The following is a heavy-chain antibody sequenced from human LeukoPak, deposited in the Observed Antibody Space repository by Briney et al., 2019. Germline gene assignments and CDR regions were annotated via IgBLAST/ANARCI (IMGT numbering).Heavy chain of an antibody. CDR2: IYYSGST. Sequence: SETLSLTCTVSGGSISSYYWSWIRQPPGKGLEWIGYIYYSGSTNYNPSLKSRVTISVDTSKNQFSLKLSSVTAADTAVYYCARHDGFGIQRDAFDIWGQGTMVTVSS. J-gene: IGHJ3*02. CDR1: GGSISSYY. D-gene: IGHD3-3*01. V-gene: IGHV4-59*08. CDR3: ARHDGFGIQRDAFDI.